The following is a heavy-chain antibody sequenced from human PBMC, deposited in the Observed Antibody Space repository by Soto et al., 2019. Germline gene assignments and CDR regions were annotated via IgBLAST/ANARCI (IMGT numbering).Heavy chain of an antibody. J-gene: IGHJ4*02. CDR1: GGSFTSNNW. V-gene: IGHV4-4*02. CDR2: IYRTGST. D-gene: IGHD1-7*01. CDR3: ASRDPGTSVDY. Sequence: QVQLQESGPGLVKPSGTLSLTCAVSGGSFTSNNWWTWVRQPPGQGLEWIGEIYRTGSTNNNPSRKSRVTISLAKSENQFSLKVTSQTAADTAVYYCASRDPGTSVDYWGQGTLVTVSS.